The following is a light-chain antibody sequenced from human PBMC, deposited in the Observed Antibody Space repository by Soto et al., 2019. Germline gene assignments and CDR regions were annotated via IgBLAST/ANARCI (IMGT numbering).Light chain of an antibody. CDR2: EVS. CDR3: CSSTGISTLL. J-gene: IGLJ1*01. CDR1: TSDIGTYSY. Sequence: QSVLTQPASVSGSPGQSITISCTGTTSDIGTYSYVSWYQQHAGKAPKLIIYEVSHRPSGVSNRFSGSKSGSTASLTISGLQAEDEAHYCCSSTGISTLLFANGTKVTVL. V-gene: IGLV2-14*01.